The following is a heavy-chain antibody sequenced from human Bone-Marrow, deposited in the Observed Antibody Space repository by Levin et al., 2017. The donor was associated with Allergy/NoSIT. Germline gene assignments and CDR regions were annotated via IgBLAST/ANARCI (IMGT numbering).Heavy chain of an antibody. J-gene: IGHJ4*02. Sequence: SAPLSLPFIFSCVSISFCGYFCAWIRQSPFPFLAWLARLSSPGTTYYTPSLKSRVTISVDTSKNQFSLKVTSVTAADTAVYYCARDVAPNTYGYAYWGQGTLVTVSS. CDR2: LSSPGTT. CDR1: CVSISFCGYF. D-gene: IGHD5-18*01. CDR3: ARDVAPNTYGYAY. V-gene: IGHV4-39*07.